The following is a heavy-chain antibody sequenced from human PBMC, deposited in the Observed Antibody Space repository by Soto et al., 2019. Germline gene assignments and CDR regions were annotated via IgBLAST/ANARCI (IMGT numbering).Heavy chain of an antibody. CDR1: GFTFSSYA. Sequence: PGGSLRLSCAASGFTFSSYAMHWVCQAPGKGLEWVAVISYDGSNKYYADSVKGRFTISRDNSKNTLYLQMNSLRAEDTAVYYCARAENYYYYGMDVWGQGTTVTVSS. CDR3: ARAENYYYYGMDV. CDR2: ISYDGSNK. J-gene: IGHJ6*02. V-gene: IGHV3-30-3*01.